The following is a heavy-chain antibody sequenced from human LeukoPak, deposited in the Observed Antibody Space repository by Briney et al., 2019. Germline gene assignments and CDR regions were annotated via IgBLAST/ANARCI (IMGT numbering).Heavy chain of an antibody. Sequence: SSVKVSCKASVYTFTSYGINSVGQASGQGLEWVGWMSASNGKTNYAQKLHGRVTMTTDRSTRTAYMERRSLRSGDRAGHDCPRDGGDGYSYYYYRDVWGKGTTITISS. CDR1: VYTFTSYG. D-gene: IGHD5-24*01. V-gene: IGHV1-18*01. CDR3: PRDGGDGYSYYYYRDV. CDR2: MSASNGKT. J-gene: IGHJ6*03.